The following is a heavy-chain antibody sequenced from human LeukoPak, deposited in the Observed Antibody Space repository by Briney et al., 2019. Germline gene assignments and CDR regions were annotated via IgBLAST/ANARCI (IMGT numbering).Heavy chain of an antibody. Sequence: GGSLRLSCAASGFTFSSYAMSWVRQAPGKGLEWVPNISGRGGSTYYADSVKGRFTISRDNSKDTLYLQMSSLRAEDTALYYCAKSGLNRFDYWGQGTLVTVSS. CDR2: ISGRGGST. CDR1: GFTFSSYA. V-gene: IGHV3-23*01. J-gene: IGHJ4*02. D-gene: IGHD2-15*01. CDR3: AKSGLNRFDY.